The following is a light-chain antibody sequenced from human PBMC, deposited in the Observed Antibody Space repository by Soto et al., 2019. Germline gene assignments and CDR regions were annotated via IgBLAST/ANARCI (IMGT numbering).Light chain of an antibody. Sequence: EIVLTQSPGTLSLSPGERATLSCRASQSVSTNYLAWYQRKPGQAPRLLIYGASSRATGIPDRFSGSGSGTDFTRTITRLEPEDCAVYYCQQYGSSPPTFGQGTKVEIK. CDR1: QSVSTNY. V-gene: IGKV3-20*01. CDR2: GAS. J-gene: IGKJ1*01. CDR3: QQYGSSPPT.